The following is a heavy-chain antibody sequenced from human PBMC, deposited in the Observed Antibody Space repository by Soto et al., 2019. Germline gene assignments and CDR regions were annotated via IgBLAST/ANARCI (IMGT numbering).Heavy chain of an antibody. CDR1: GFTFSSYA. Sequence: GGSLRLSCAASGFTFSSYAMSWVRQAPGKGLEWVSAISGSGGSTYYADSVEGRFTISRDNSKNTLYLQMNSLRAEDTAVYYCAKAANFYDFWSGYYDLTYYFDYWGQGTLVTVSS. V-gene: IGHV3-23*01. CDR3: AKAANFYDFWSGYYDLTYYFDY. J-gene: IGHJ4*02. D-gene: IGHD3-3*01. CDR2: ISGSGGST.